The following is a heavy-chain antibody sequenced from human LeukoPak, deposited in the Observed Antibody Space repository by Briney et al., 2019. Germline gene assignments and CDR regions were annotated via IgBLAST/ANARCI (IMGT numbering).Heavy chain of an antibody. Sequence: ASVKVSCRASGYSFTNYYMHWVRQAPGQGLEWMGIINPSGGSTTYAQKFQGRVTMTRDTSTSTVYMELSSLRSEDTAVYYCARNRWLGYWGQGTLVTVSS. CDR2: INPSGGST. CDR3: ARNRWLGY. CDR1: GYSFTNYY. J-gene: IGHJ4*02. V-gene: IGHV1-46*01. D-gene: IGHD5-24*01.